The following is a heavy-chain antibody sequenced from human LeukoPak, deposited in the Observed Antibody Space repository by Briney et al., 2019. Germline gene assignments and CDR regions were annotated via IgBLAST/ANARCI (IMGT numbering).Heavy chain of an antibody. D-gene: IGHD3-3*01. CDR3: AKDHWIFGVVLSPTFDY. Sequence: GGSLRLSCAASGLTFSSYAMSWVRQAPGKGLEWVSAISGSGGSTYYADSVKGRFTISRDNSKNTLYLQMNSLRAEDTAVYYCAKDHWIFGVVLSPTFDYWGQGTLVTVSS. CDR2: ISGSGGST. CDR1: GLTFSSYA. V-gene: IGHV3-23*01. J-gene: IGHJ4*02.